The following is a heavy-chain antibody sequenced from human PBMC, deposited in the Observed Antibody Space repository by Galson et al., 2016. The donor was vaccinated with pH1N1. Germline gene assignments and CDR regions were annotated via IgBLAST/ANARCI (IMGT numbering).Heavy chain of an antibody. CDR1: GYTFTSYW. Sequence: QSGAEVKKPGESLKISCKGSGYTFTSYWIGWVRQMPGKGLEWMGIIYPGDSDTRYSPSFQGQVTISADQSISTTYLHWSSLKASDTAMSYCARRDSRYGMDVWGQGTTGTVSS. V-gene: IGHV5-51*01. J-gene: IGHJ6*02. CDR2: IYPGDSDT. CDR3: ARRDSRYGMDV. D-gene: IGHD3-22*01.